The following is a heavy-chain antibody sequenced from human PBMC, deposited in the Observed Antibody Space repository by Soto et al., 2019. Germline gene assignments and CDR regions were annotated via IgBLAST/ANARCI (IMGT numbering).Heavy chain of an antibody. V-gene: IGHV3-33*01. J-gene: IGHJ5*02. CDR2: IRYDGSKK. Sequence: GGSLRLSCAASGFTFSSYGMRWVRQAPGKGLEWVALIRYDGSKKYSPDSVKGRFTISRDNSENTLYLEMNSLRAEDTAVYYCARMNGDYPNNWFDPWGQGTLVTVSS. CDR1: GFTFSSYG. D-gene: IGHD4-17*01. CDR3: ARMNGDYPNNWFDP.